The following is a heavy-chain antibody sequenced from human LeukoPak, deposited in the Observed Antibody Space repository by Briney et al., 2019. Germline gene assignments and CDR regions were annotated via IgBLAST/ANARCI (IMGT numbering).Heavy chain of an antibody. D-gene: IGHD1-26*01. CDR1: GGSISSGSYY. V-gene: IGHV4-61*02. CDR3: ARVRVGATTTFDY. J-gene: IGHJ4*02. CDR2: IYTSGST. Sequence: SETLSLTCTVSGGSISSGSYYWSWIRQPAGKGLEGIGRIYTSGSTNYNPSLKSRVTISVDTSKNQFSLKLSSVTAADTAVYYCARVRVGATTTFDYWGQGILVTVSS.